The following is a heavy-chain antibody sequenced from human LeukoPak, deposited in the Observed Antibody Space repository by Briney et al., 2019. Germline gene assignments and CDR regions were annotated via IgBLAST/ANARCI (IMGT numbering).Heavy chain of an antibody. Sequence: SVKVSCKASGGTFSSYAISWVRQAPGQGLEWMGGIIPIFGTANYAQKFQGRVTITTDESTSTAYMELSSLRSEDTAVYYCARGGSSSSQIDYWGQGTLVTVSS. D-gene: IGHD6-6*01. V-gene: IGHV1-69*05. J-gene: IGHJ4*02. CDR3: ARGGSSSSQIDY. CDR1: GGTFSSYA. CDR2: IIPIFGTA.